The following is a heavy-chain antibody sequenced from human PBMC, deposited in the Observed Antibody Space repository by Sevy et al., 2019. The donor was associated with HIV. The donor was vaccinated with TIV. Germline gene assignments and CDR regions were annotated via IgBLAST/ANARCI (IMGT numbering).Heavy chain of an antibody. CDR2: FDPEDGET. CDR1: GYTLTQLS. V-gene: IGHV1-24*01. D-gene: IGHD3-22*01. J-gene: IGHJ4*02. Sequence: ASVKGSCKVSGYTLTQLSMHWVRQAPGKGLEWMGSFDPEDGETLYAQKFQGRVTMTEDTSTNTAYMELSSLRSEDTAVYYCATTKDYYDSSGSPFDYWGQVTLVTVSS. CDR3: ATTKDYYDSSGSPFDY.